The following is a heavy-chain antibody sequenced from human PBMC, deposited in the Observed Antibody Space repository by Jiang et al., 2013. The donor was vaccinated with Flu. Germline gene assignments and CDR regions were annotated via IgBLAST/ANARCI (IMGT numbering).Heavy chain of an antibody. V-gene: IGHV5-51*01. J-gene: IGHJ4*02. CDR2: IYPGDSDT. CDR3: ARLAATGDFKY. D-gene: IGHD7-27*01. Sequence: SGAEVKKPGESLKISCQGSGDSFTNYWIGWVRQMPGKGLEWMGIIYPGDSDTRYSPSFQGQVTISADKSTSTAYLHWGSLQASDTAMYYCARLAATGDFKYWGQGTLVTVSS. CDR1: GDSFTNYW.